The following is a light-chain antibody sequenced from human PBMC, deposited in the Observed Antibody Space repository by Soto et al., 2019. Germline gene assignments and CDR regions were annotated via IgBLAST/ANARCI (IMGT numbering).Light chain of an antibody. CDR2: SNN. V-gene: IGLV1-44*01. CDR3: AAWDDSLNGRYV. Sequence: VMTQPPSASGTPGQRVTISCSGSSSNIGSNTVNWYQQLPGTAPKLLIYSNNQRPSGVPDRFSGSKSGTSASLAISGLQSEDEADYYCAAWDDSLNGRYVFGAGTKVTVL. J-gene: IGLJ1*01. CDR1: SSNIGSNT.